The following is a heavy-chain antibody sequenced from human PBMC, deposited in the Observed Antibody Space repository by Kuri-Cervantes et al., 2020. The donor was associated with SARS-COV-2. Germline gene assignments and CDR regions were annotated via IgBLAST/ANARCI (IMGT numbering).Heavy chain of an antibody. CDR1: GFTFSSYA. CDR3: ARDSMTTRDFDY. Sequence: GESLKISCSASGFTFSSYAMHWVRQAPGKGLEYVSAISSNGGSTYYADSVKGRFTISRDNSKNTLYLQMSSLRAEDTAVYYCARDSMTTRDFDYWGQGTLVTVSS. J-gene: IGHJ4*02. D-gene: IGHD4-11*01. CDR2: ISSNGGST. V-gene: IGHV3-64D*06.